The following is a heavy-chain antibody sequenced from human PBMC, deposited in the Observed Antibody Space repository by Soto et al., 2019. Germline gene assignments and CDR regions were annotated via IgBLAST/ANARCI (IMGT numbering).Heavy chain of an antibody. J-gene: IGHJ5*02. CDR2: ISAYNGNT. D-gene: IGHD4-17*01. Sequence: GASVKVSCKASGYTFTSYGISWVRQAPGQGLEWMGWISAYNGNTNYAQKFQGRVTMTEDTSTDTAYMELSSLRSEDTAVYYCATTPYGDNWFDPWGQGTLVTVSS. V-gene: IGHV1-18*01. CDR1: GYTFTSYG. CDR3: ATTPYGDNWFDP.